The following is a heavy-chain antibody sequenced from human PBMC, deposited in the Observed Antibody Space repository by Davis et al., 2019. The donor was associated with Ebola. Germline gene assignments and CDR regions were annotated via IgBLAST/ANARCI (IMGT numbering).Heavy chain of an antibody. D-gene: IGHD6-19*01. V-gene: IGHV3-30*02. CDR3: AKVEDSSGWYSAPRFDY. Sequence: PGGSLRLSCAASGFTFSSYGMHWVRQAPGKGLEWVAFIRYDGSNKYYADSVKGRFTISRDNSKNTLYLQMNSLRAEDTAVYYCAKVEDSSGWYSAPRFDYWGQGTLVTVSS. CDR2: IRYDGSNK. CDR1: GFTFSSYG. J-gene: IGHJ4*02.